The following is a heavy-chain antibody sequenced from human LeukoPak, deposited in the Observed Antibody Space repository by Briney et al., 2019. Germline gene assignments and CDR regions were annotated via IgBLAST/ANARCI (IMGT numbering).Heavy chain of an antibody. V-gene: IGHV3-21*01. CDR1: GFPFSSYS. CDR2: ISSSSSYI. D-gene: IGHD6-19*01. J-gene: IGHJ4*02. Sequence: GSLSLSCSASGFPFSSYSMNWVRQAPGKGLEWVSSISSSSSYIYYADSVKGRFTISRDNAKNSLDLQMNSLRAEDTAVYYCARTVAGYFDYWGQGNLVTVSS. CDR3: ARTVAGYFDY.